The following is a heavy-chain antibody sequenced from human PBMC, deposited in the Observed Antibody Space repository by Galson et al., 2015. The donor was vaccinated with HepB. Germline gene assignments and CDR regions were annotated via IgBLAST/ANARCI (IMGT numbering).Heavy chain of an antibody. D-gene: IGHD5-24*01. CDR1: RYTFTKFG. Sequence: SVKVSCKAYRYTFTKFGISWVRQAPGQGLEWMGWINPYNGNTNYAQKFQGGVIMTTDTSTSTAYMELRSLRSDDTAVYYCARGGMATIGGPTFDYWGQGTLVTVSS. CDR3: ARGGMATIGGPTFDY. V-gene: IGHV1-18*01. J-gene: IGHJ4*02. CDR2: INPYNGNT.